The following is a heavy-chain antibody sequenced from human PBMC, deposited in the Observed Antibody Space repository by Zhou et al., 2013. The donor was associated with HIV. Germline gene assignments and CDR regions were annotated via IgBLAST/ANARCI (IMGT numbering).Heavy chain of an antibody. CDR3: ARGGVRGFHGVDV. Sequence: QVQLVQSGTEVRKPGASVKVSCKASGYTFTSYDINWVRQAAGQGLEWIGRVQPYSGNTDYAQKFQGRVSMTRDTSISTAYMELSSLRSDDTALYYCARGGVRGFHGVDVWGQGTTVTVSS. J-gene: IGHJ6*02. CDR2: VQPYSGNT. D-gene: IGHD3-10*01. V-gene: IGHV1-8*01. CDR1: GYTFTSYD.